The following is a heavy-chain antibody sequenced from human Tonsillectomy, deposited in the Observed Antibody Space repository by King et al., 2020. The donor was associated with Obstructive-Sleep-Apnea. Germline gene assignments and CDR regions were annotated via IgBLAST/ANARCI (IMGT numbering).Heavy chain of an antibody. Sequence: VQLVESGGGGVQPGRSLRLSCAASGFTFSSYAMHWVRQAPGKGLEWVAVISYDGRNKYYAESGKGRFTIYRDNSKNTLYLQMNSLRAEDTAVYYGARGGVFDGDYDGYFDYWGQGTLVTVSS. J-gene: IGHJ4*02. CDR3: ARGGVFDGDYDGYFDY. D-gene: IGHD4-17*01. CDR1: GFTFSSYA. CDR2: ISYDGRNK. V-gene: IGHV3-30*04.